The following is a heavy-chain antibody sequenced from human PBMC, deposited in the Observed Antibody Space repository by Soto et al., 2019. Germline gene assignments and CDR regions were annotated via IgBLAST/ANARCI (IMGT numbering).Heavy chain of an antibody. Sequence: SLRLFCAPSGFTFSSFAMHLVRQAPGKGLEWVAVISYDGSNNYYADSVKGRFTISRDNSKNTLFLQMNSLRAEDTAVYYCARGVSIAVAVDYWGQGTLVTVS. J-gene: IGHJ4*02. CDR3: ARGVSIAVAVDY. CDR2: ISYDGSNN. D-gene: IGHD6-19*01. V-gene: IGHV3-30-3*01. CDR1: GFTFSSFA.